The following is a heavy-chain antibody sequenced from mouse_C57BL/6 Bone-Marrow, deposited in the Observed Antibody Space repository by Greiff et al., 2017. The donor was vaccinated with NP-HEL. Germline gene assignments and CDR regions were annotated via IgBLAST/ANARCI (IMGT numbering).Heavy chain of an antibody. CDR1: GYTFTSYG. J-gene: IGHJ2*01. D-gene: IGHD1-1*01. CDR3: AREEVYCYGSIFDY. Sequence: QVQLKQSGAELARPGASVKLSCKASGYTFTSYGISWVKQRTGQGLEWIGEIYPRSGNTYYNEKFKGKATLTADKSSSTAYMELRSLTSEDSAVYFCAREEVYCYGSIFDYWGQGTTLTVSS. V-gene: IGHV1-81*01. CDR2: IYPRSGNT.